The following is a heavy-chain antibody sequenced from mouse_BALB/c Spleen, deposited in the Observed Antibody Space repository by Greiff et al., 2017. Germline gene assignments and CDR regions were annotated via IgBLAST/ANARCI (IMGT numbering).Heavy chain of an antibody. V-gene: IGHV5-4*02. J-gene: IGHJ4*01. D-gene: IGHD4-1*01. CDR1: GFTFSDYY. Sequence: EVKLQESGGGLVKPGGSLKLSCAASGFTFSDYYMYWVRQTPEKRLEWVATISDGGSYTYYPDSVKGRFTISRDNAKNNLYLQMSSLKSEDTAMYYCARGGLTGTLAMDYWGQGTSVTVSS. CDR3: ARGGLTGTLAMDY. CDR2: ISDGGSYT.